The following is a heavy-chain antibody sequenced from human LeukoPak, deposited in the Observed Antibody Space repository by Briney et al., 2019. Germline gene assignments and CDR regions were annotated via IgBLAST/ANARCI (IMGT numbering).Heavy chain of an antibody. V-gene: IGHV1-69*13. CDR1: GGTFSSYA. CDR2: IIPIFGTA. D-gene: IGHD2-8*01. CDR3: ARDAPCTNGVCYFDY. J-gene: IGHJ4*02. Sequence: SVKVPCKASGGTFSSYAISWVRQAPGQGLEWMGGIIPIFGTANYAQKFQGRVTIPADESTSTAYMELSSLRSEDTAVYYCARDAPCTNGVCYFDYWGQGTLVTVSS.